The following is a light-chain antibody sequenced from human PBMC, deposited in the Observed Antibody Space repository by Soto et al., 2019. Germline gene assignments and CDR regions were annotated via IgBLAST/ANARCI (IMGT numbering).Light chain of an antibody. CDR1: QSIRTN. CDR3: QQYFNGPLTWT. J-gene: IGKJ1*01. V-gene: IGKV3-15*01. CDR2: GAS. Sequence: EIVLTQSPATLSVSAGGTVTLSCRASQSIRTNVAWYQQIPGQAPRLLVYGASTRSTGVPASFSGSGSGIEFTLTIGSLQSEDSAFYYCQQYFNGPLTWTFGPCTKV.